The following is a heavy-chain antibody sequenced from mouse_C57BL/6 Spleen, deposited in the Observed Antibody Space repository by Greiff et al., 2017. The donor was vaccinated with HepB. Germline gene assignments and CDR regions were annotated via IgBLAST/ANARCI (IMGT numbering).Heavy chain of an antibody. CDR3: ARDRDDGSSYGDWYVDV. CDR2: INSDGSST. D-gene: IGHD1-1*01. J-gene: IGHJ1*03. Sequence: EVKLVESEGGLVQPGSSMKLSCTASGFTFSDYYMAWVRQVPEKGLEWVANINSDGSSTYYLDTLKSRIIISKDNSKNILYLQMSSLKSEDTATYYCARDRDDGSSYGDWYVDVWGTGTTVTVSS. V-gene: IGHV5-16*01. CDR1: GFTFSDYY.